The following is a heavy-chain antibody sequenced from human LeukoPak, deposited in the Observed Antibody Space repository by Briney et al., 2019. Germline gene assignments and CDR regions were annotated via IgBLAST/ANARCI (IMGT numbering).Heavy chain of an antibody. CDR3: ARDLSHYDFWIGYYLDAFDI. D-gene: IGHD3-3*01. J-gene: IGHJ3*02. CDR2: IYDSGST. V-gene: IGHV4-38-2*02. Sequence: PSETLSLTCTVSGYSISSGYYWGWIRQPPGKGLEWIGSIYDSGSTYYNPSLKSRVTISVDTSQNQFSLKLSSVTAADTAVYYCARDLSHYDFWIGYYLDAFDIWVQGTMVTVSS. CDR1: GYSISSGYY.